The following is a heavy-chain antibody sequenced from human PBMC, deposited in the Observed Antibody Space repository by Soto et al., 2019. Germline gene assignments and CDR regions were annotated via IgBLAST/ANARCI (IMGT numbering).Heavy chain of an antibody. CDR2: FNVDGSST. CDR3: TRAPSGWYYFDF. CDR1: GFTFSSYW. V-gene: IGHV3-74*01. J-gene: IGHJ4*02. D-gene: IGHD6-19*01. Sequence: EVQLVESGGGLVQPGGSLRLSCAASGFTFSSYWMHWVRQAPGKGLVWVSRFNVDGSSTSSADSVKGRFTISRDNTKNTLYLQMNSLRAEDSAVYYCTRAPSGWYYFDFWGQGTLVTVSS.